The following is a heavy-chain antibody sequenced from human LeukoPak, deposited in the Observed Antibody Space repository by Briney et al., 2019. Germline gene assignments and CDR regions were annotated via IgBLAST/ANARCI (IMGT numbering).Heavy chain of an antibody. D-gene: IGHD2-15*01. V-gene: IGHV3-23*01. CDR2: ISGSGGST. CDR3: AKDARHCSGGSCPAYYFDY. Sequence: GGSLRLSCAASGFTFSSYAMSWVRQAPGKGLEWVSAISGSGGSTYYADSVKGRFTISRDNSKNTLYLQMNSLRAEDTAVYYCAKDARHCSGGSCPAYYFDYWGQGTLVTVSS. J-gene: IGHJ4*02. CDR1: GFTFSSYA.